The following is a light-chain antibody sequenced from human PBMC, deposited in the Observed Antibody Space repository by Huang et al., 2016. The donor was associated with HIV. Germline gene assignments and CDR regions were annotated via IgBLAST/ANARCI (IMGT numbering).Light chain of an antibody. CDR3: QQYGSSPYT. V-gene: IGKV3-20*01. Sequence: PGERATLSCRASQSVNSFDLAWYQQKPGQAPRLLIYGTASRASGIPERLSGSGSGTGFTLTISRLEPEDFVVYYCQQYGSSPYTFGQGTKLEIK. CDR2: GTA. CDR1: QSVNSFD. J-gene: IGKJ2*01.